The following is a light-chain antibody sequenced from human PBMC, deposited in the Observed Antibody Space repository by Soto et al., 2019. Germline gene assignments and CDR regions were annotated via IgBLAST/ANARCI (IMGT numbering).Light chain of an antibody. Sequence: QAVVTQPPSASGTPGQRVTISCSGTSSNIGSNTVNWYQQLPRTAPKVLIYSNNQRPSGVADRFSGSNSGTSASLAISGLQSEDEADYYCAAWDDSLNGPVFGGGTKLTVL. J-gene: IGLJ2*01. CDR2: SNN. V-gene: IGLV1-44*01. CDR1: SSNIGSNT. CDR3: AAWDDSLNGPV.